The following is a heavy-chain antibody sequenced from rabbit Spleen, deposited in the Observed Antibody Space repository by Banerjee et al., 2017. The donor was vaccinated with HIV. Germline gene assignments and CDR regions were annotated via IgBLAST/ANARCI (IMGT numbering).Heavy chain of an antibody. Sequence: QQLVESGGGLVKPGASLTLTCTASGFSFSSDYDMCWVRRAPGKGLEWIGCIYTGNRKTYYAGWSKGRFTITKASSTTVTLQMTSLTAADTATDFCSRDLAGVIGWNFNLWGQGTLVTVS. V-gene: IGHV1S40*01. J-gene: IGHJ4*01. CDR1: GFSFSSDYD. CDR2: IYTGNRKT. D-gene: IGHD4-1*01. CDR3: SRDLAGVIGWNFNL.